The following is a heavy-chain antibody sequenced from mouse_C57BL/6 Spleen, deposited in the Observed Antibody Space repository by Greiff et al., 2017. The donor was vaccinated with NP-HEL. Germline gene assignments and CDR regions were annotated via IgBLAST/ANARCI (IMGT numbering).Heavy chain of an antibody. CDR3: ARPLNYGSSDDYAMEY. J-gene: IGHJ4*01. CDR1: GFTFSSYG. D-gene: IGHD1-1*01. V-gene: IGHV5-6*01. CDR2: ISSGGRYT. Sequence: EGQRAESGGDLVKPGGSLKLSCEASGFTFSSYGLSWVRPTPDKRLEGVATISSGGRYTYHPASVKGRFTISRDNANNTLYLQMSSLKSVDTAMYYFARPLNYGSSDDYAMEYWGQGTSVTVSS.